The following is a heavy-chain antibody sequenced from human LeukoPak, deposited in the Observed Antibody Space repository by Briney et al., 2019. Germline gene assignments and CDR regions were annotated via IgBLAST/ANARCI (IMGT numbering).Heavy chain of an antibody. J-gene: IGHJ4*02. V-gene: IGHV4-59*08. CDR1: GGSISSYY. D-gene: IGHD2-21*02. CDR3: AGHLVVVTASPTLFDY. Sequence: SETLSLTCTVSGGSISSYYWSWIRQPPGKGLEWIGYIYYSGSTNYNPSLKSRVTISVDTSKNQFSLKLSSVTAADTAVYYCAGHLVVVTASPTLFDYWGQGTLVTVSS. CDR2: IYYSGST.